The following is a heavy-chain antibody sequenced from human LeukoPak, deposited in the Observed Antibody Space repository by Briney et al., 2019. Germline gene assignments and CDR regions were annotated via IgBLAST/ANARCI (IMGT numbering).Heavy chain of an antibody. CDR3: ARDGYCSGGSCYDFDY. CDR2: IIPIFGTA. V-gene: IGHV1-69*06. D-gene: IGHD2-15*01. J-gene: IGHJ4*02. Sequence: GASVKVSCKASGGTFSSYAISWVRQAPGQGLEWMGGIIPIFGTANYAQKFQGRVTITADKSTSTAYMELSSLRSEDTAVYYCARDGYCSGGSCYDFDYWGQGTLVTVSS. CDR1: GGTFSSYA.